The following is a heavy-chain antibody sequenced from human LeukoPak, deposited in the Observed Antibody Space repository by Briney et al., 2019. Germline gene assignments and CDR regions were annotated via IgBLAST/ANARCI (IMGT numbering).Heavy chain of an antibody. J-gene: IGHJ4*02. CDR2: ISAYNGNT. D-gene: IGHD4-23*01. CDR1: GYTFTSYG. Sequence: ASVKVSCKASGYTFTSYGISWVRQAPGQGLEWMGWISAYNGNTNYAQKLQGRVSISRAISASTAYMQLSSLKSEDTAIYYCAREPYGGNSYDYWGQGTLVTVSS. V-gene: IGHV1-18*01. CDR3: AREPYGGNSYDY.